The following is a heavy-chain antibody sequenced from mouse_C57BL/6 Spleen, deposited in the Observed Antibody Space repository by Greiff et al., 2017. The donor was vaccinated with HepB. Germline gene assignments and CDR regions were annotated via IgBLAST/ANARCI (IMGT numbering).Heavy chain of an antibody. J-gene: IGHJ2*01. Sequence: EVQRVESGGGLVKPGGSLKLSCAASGFTFSSYTMSWVRQTPEKRLEWVATISGGGGNTYYPDSVKGRFTISRDNAKNTLYLQMSSLRSEDTALYYCARQRLGRGFDYWGQGTTLTVSS. CDR1: GFTFSSYT. CDR3: ARQRLGRGFDY. V-gene: IGHV5-9*01. D-gene: IGHD4-1*01. CDR2: ISGGGGNT.